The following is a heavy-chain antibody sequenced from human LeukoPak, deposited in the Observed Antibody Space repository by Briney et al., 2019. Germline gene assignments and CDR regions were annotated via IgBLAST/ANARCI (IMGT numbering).Heavy chain of an antibody. V-gene: IGHV3-7*01. CDR2: IKQDGSEK. D-gene: IGHD7-27*01. CDR3: ARRKKHWGSIAFDI. CDR1: GFTFSSYW. Sequence: GGSLRLSCAASGFTFSSYWMSWVRQAPGKGLEWVANIKQDGSEKYYVDSVKGRFTISRDNAKNSLYLQMNSLRAEDTAVYYCARRKKHWGSIAFDIWGQGTMVTVSS. J-gene: IGHJ3*02.